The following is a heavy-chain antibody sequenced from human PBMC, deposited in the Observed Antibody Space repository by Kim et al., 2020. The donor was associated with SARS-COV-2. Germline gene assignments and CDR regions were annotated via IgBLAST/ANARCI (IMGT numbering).Heavy chain of an antibody. Sequence: SVKGRFTISRDNSKNTLYLQMNSLRAEDTAVYYCARERRGGQDYYYGMDVWGQGTTVTVSS. D-gene: IGHD1-1*01. CDR3: ARERRGGQDYYYGMDV. V-gene: IGHV3-53*01. J-gene: IGHJ6*02.